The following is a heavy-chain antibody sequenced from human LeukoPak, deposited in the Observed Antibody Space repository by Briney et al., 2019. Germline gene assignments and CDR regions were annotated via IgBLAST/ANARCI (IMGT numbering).Heavy chain of an antibody. CDR2: ISSSGSTI. D-gene: IGHD2-2*02. J-gene: IGHJ6*02. V-gene: IGHV3-11*01. CDR3: ARDLPVVVPAAILSLYPYYYYGMDV. CDR1: GFTFSDYY. Sequence: SGGSLRLSCAASGFTFSDYYMSWIRQAPGKGLEWVSYISSSGSTIYYADSVKGRFTTSRDNAKNSLYLQMNSLRAEDTAVYYCARDLPVVVPAAILSLYPYYYYGMDVWGQGTTVTVSS.